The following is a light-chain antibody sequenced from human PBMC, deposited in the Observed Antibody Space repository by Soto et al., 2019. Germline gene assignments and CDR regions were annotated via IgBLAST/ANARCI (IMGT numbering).Light chain of an antibody. CDR2: DVT. CDR1: SSDVGGYNY. CDR3: SSYTSSSTVV. V-gene: IGLV2-14*01. J-gene: IGLJ2*01. Sequence: QSVLTQSASVSGSPGQSITISCTGTSSDVGGYNYVSWYQQHPGKAPKLMIYDVTNRPSGVSNRFSGSKSGNTASLTISGLQAEDEADYYCSSYTSSSTVVFGGGTQLT.